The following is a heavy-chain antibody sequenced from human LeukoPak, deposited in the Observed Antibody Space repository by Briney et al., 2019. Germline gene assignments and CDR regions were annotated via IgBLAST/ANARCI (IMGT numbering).Heavy chain of an antibody. D-gene: IGHD6-13*01. CDR2: IYYSGST. CDR1: GGSISSSSYY. CDR3: ASLPGIAAADYYFDY. Sequence: SEALSLTCTVSGGSISSSSYYWGWIRQPPGKGLEWIGSIYYSGSTYYNPSLKSRVTISVDTSKNQFSLKLSSVTAADTAVYYCASLPGIAAADYYFDYWGQGTLVTVSS. V-gene: IGHV4-39*01. J-gene: IGHJ4*02.